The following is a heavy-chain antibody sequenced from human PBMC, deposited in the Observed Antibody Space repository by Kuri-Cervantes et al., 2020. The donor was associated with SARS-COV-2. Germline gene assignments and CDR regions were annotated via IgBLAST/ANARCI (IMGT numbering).Heavy chain of an antibody. J-gene: IGHJ3*02. V-gene: IGHV4-30-4*08. CDR1: GGSISSGDYY. CDR2: IYYSGST. D-gene: IGHD3-3*01. Sequence: SETLSLTCTVSGGSISSGDYYWSWIRQPPGKGLEWIGYIYYSGSTYYNPSLKSRVTISVDTSKNQFSLKLSSVTAADTAVYYCARLSAPLDPLITIFGVVMGDDAFDIWGQGTMVTVSS. CDR3: ARLSAPLDPLITIFGVVMGDDAFDI.